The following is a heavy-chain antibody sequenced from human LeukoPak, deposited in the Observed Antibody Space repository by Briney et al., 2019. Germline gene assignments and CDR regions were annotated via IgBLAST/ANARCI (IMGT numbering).Heavy chain of an antibody. CDR2: INPNSGGT. V-gene: IGHV1-2*02. J-gene: IGHJ4*02. Sequence: ASVKVSCKASGYTFTGYYMHWVRQAPGQGLEWMGSINPNSGGTNYAQKFQGRVTMTRDTSISTAYMELSRLRSDDTAVYYCARVGYCSSTSCYRGRFDYWGQGTLVTVSS. CDR1: GYTFTGYY. D-gene: IGHD2-2*01. CDR3: ARVGYCSSTSCYRGRFDY.